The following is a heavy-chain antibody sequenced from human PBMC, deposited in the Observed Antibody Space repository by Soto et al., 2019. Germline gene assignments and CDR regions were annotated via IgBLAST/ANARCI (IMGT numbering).Heavy chain of an antibody. CDR2: IYSGGKT. D-gene: IGHD6-6*01. J-gene: IGHJ4*02. V-gene: IGHV3-53*01. CDR3: ARGAARPFAYFDF. CDR1: GFTVNSNH. Sequence: GGSLRLSCAASGFTVNSNHMTWVRQAPGKGLEWVSVIYSGGKTYYADPVKGRFTISRDYSRNTVYLQMNSLRAEDTAVYYCARGAARPFAYFDFWGQGTLVTVSS.